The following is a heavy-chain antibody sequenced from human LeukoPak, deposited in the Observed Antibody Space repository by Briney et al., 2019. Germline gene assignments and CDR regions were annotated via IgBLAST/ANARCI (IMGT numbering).Heavy chain of an antibody. Sequence: GGSLRLSCAASGFTVSSNYMSWVRQAPGKGLEWVSVIYSGSSTYYADSVKGRFTISRHNSKNTLYLQMNSLRAEDTAVYYCARARAAAGRNYYYYYGMDVWGQGTTVTVSS. CDR3: ARARAAAGRNYYYYYGMDV. CDR1: GFTVSSNY. CDR2: IYSGSST. D-gene: IGHD6-13*01. V-gene: IGHV3-53*04. J-gene: IGHJ6*02.